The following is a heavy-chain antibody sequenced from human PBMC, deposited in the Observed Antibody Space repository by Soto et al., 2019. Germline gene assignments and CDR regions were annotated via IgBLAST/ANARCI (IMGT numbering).Heavy chain of an antibody. Sequence: QVQLQESGPGLVKPSQTMSLTCTVSGGSISSGGSYWSWIRQSPGQGLDWIGYIYYSGTTYNNPSRKIRVSLSLYTSKHQFSLKLSSVAAAATAIYYCVSGHCFSLSCSYLDLWGRGTLVTVSS. V-gene: IGHV4-31*03. CDR3: VSGHCFSLSCSYLDL. D-gene: IGHD2-2*01. J-gene: IGHJ2*01. CDR2: IYYSGTT. CDR1: GGSISSGGSY.